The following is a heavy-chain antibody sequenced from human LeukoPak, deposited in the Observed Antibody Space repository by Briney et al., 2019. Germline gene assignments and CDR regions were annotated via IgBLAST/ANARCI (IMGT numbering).Heavy chain of an antibody. J-gene: IGHJ3*02. Sequence: GGSLRLSCAASGFTFNTYTMNWVRQAPGKGLEWVSSISSGTSYIYYADSVKGRFTISRDNAKNSLYLQMNSLRAEDTAVYYCARDPTSSWETAFDIWGQGTMATVSS. CDR1: GFTFNTYT. CDR3: ARDPTSSWETAFDI. CDR2: ISSGTSYI. D-gene: IGHD1-26*01. V-gene: IGHV3-21*01.